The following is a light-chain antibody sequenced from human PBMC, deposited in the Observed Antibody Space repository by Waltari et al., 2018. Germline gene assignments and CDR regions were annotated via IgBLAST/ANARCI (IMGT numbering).Light chain of an antibody. Sequence: MGMTQARDTASWSPGERVTLSCSSSPRVGSSTLAWYQQKPGQAPRLLIYCASRRATGIPDRFSGSGSGTDFSLTISSLEPEDFAVYYCQQRSNLPVTFGRGTKVEIK. CDR1: PRVGSST. CDR3: QQRSNLPVT. CDR2: CAS. V-gene: IGKV3D-20*02. J-gene: IGKJ4*01.